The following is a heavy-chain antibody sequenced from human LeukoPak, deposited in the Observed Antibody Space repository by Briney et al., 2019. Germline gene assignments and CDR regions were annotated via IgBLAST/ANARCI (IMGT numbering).Heavy chain of an antibody. Sequence: SDPALVKPTQTLTLTCIFSGFSLTTSGMCVSWIRQPPGKALEWLARIDWDDDKFYSTSLKTRLTISKDTSKNQVVLTMTNMDPVDTATYYCARTRFGDQGSRIDFWGQGTLVTVSS. CDR1: GFSLTTSGMC. V-gene: IGHV2-70*17. CDR3: ARTRFGDQGSRIDF. CDR2: IDWDDDK. J-gene: IGHJ4*02. D-gene: IGHD3-10*01.